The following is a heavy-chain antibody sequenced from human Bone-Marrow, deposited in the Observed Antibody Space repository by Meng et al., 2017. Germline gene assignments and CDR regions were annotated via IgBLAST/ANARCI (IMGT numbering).Heavy chain of an antibody. V-gene: IGHV1-69*13. Sequence: SVKVSCKASGGTFSSYAISWVRQAPGQGLEWMGGIIPIFGTANYAQKFQGRVTITADESTSTAYMELSSLRPEDTAVYYCAREGSFGGGVDYWGQGTLVTVSS. D-gene: IGHD3-10*01. CDR2: IIPIFGTA. J-gene: IGHJ4*02. CDR3: AREGSFGGGVDY. CDR1: GGTFSSYA.